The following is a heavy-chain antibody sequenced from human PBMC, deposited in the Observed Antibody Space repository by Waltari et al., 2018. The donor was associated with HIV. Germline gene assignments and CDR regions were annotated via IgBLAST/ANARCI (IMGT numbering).Heavy chain of an antibody. J-gene: IGHJ3*02. CDR2: RSLDGNKR. CDR3: ARGAWEVTTVTTVGRLEI. V-gene: IGHV3-33*01. CDR1: GFTLNDYD. D-gene: IGHD4-17*01. Sequence: QVRLVESGGGAVQPGRSLRLSCVTSGFTLNDYDIHWVRQAPGRVREVLAFRSLDGNKRYYGESTKGRLLGAKDTARETVYLEMNRLRVEVTAVYYCARGAWEVTTVTTVGRLEIWGQGTTVTVSS.